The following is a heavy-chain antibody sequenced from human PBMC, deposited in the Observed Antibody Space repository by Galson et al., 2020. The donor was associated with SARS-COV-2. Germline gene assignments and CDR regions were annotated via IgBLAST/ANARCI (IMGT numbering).Heavy chain of an antibody. Sequence: SATLSLTCTVSGGYISSYYWSWIRQPPGKGLEWIGYISYSGGTNYNPSLKSRVTISVDTSKNQFSLKLSSVTAADTAVYYCAREGYCSSTICAFCDLWGRCALVSGSS. D-gene: IGHD2-2*01. CDR1: GGYISSYY. CDR3: AREGYCSSTICAFCDL. V-gene: IGHV4-59*01. J-gene: IGHJ2*01. CDR2: ISYSGGT.